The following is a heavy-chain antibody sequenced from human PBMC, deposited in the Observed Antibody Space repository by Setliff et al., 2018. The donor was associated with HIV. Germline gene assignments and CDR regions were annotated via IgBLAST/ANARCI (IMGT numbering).Heavy chain of an antibody. Sequence: SETLSLTCTVSGGYMSGYYWSWIRQPPGKGLEWIGYIYIDGTPNYNPSLKSRVTISVDTSKNQFSPRLSSVTAADTAVYYCARVRGGSSRGFLDYWGLGTLVTVSS. CDR1: GGYMSGYY. D-gene: IGHD3-10*01. V-gene: IGHV4-4*08. CDR3: ARVRGGSSRGFLDY. CDR2: IYIDGTP. J-gene: IGHJ4*02.